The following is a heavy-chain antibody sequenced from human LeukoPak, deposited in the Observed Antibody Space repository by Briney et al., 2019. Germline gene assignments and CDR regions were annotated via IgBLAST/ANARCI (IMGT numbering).Heavy chain of an antibody. CDR1: GFTVSNDY. CDR3: ARDRAGAQSWVALDP. J-gene: IGHJ5*02. Sequence: GGSLRLSCAASGFTVSNDYMAWVRQAPGRGLEWVSLIYGDGTTFYTDSVKGRFTISRDNFKNTLYLQMSSLRPEDTALYYCARDRAGAQSWVALDPWGQGTLVTVSS. CDR2: IYGDGTT. D-gene: IGHD3-10*01. V-gene: IGHV3-66*02.